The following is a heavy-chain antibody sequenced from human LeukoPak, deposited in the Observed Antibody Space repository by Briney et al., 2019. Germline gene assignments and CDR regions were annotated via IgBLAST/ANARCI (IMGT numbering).Heavy chain of an antibody. V-gene: IGHV1-8*01. CDR1: GYTFTSYD. D-gene: IGHD3-3*01. Sequence: ASVKVSCKASGYTFTSYDINWVRQATGQGLEWMGWMNPNSGNTGYAQKFQGRVTMTRNTSISTAYMELSSLRSEDTAVYYCARSKSYDPYYDFWSGYYTDYYYYMDVWGKGTTVTVSS. CDR3: ARSKSYDPYYDFWSGYYTDYYYYMDV. CDR2: MNPNSGNT. J-gene: IGHJ6*03.